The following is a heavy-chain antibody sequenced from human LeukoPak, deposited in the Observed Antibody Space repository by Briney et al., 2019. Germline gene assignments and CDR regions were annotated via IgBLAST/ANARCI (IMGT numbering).Heavy chain of an antibody. Sequence: GGSLRLSCAASGFTFSSYAMSWVRQAPGKGLEWVSAISGSGGSTYYADSVKGRFTLSRDNSKNTLYLQMNSLRAEDTAVYYCAKEVVVVITTPTEAGFDYWGQGTLVTVSS. CDR3: AKEVVVVITTPTEAGFDY. CDR1: GFTFSSYA. J-gene: IGHJ4*02. V-gene: IGHV3-23*01. D-gene: IGHD3-22*01. CDR2: ISGSGGST.